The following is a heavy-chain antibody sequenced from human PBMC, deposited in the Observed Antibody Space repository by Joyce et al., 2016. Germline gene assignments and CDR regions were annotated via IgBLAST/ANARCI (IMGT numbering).Heavy chain of an antibody. V-gene: IGHV1-69*08. CDR3: ARDRPLVGATQFDY. J-gene: IGHJ4*02. CDR2: VIPNLGIA. D-gene: IGHD1-26*01. CDR1: GGTFSSYS. Sequence: QVQLVQSGAEVKKPGSSVKVSCKTSGGTFSSYSITWVRQAPGQGLEWMGRVIPNLGIADYAQKFQGRVTITADKSPSTGYMELSSLRSEDTAVYYCARDRPLVGATQFDYWGQGTLVTVSS.